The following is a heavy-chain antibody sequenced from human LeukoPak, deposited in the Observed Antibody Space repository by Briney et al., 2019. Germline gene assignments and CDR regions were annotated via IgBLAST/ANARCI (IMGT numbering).Heavy chain of an antibody. CDR2: ISAYNGNT. J-gene: IGHJ4*02. CDR3: ARSRPYYSSPLFDY. CDR1: GYTFTSYG. Sequence: ASVKVSCKASGYTFTSYGISWVRQAPGQGLEWMGWISAYNGNTNYAQKLQGRVTMTTDTSPSTAYMELRSLRSDDTAVYYCARSRPYYSSPLFDYWGQGTLVTVSS. D-gene: IGHD3-10*01. V-gene: IGHV1-18*01.